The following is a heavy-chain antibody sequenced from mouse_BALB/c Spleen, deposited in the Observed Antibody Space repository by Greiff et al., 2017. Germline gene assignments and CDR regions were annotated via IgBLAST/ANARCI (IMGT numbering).Heavy chain of an antibody. Sequence: VKLVESGAELVRPGASVTLSCKASGYTFTDYEMHWVKQTPVHGLEWIGAIDPETGGTAYNQKFKGKATLTADKSSTTAYMELRSLTSEDSAVYYCTSPNYYGSSWGQGTTLTVSS. V-gene: IGHV1-15*01. CDR2: IDPETGGT. CDR3: TSPNYYGSS. J-gene: IGHJ2*01. D-gene: IGHD1-1*01. CDR1: GYTFTDYE.